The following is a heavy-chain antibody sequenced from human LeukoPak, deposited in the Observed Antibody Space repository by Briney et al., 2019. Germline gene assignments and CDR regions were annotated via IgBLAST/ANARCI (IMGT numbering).Heavy chain of an antibody. J-gene: IGHJ4*02. CDR2: INADGSNT. Sequence: GGSLRLSCAASGFTFSSYWMNWVRQAPGQGLMWVSRINADGSNTIYADSVKGRFTISRDNSKNTLYLQMNSLRAEDTAVYYCARAPGNYYASSGFDYWGQGTLVTVSS. V-gene: IGHV3-74*01. CDR1: GFTFSSYW. D-gene: IGHD3-22*01. CDR3: ARAPGNYYASSGFDY.